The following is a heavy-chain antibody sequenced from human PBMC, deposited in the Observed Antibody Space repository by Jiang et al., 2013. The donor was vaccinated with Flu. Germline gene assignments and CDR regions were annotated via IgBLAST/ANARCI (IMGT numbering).Heavy chain of an antibody. D-gene: IGHD3-3*01. CDR2: IYYSGST. Sequence: GLVKPSETLSLTCTVSGGSISSYYWSWVRQPPGKGLEWIGYIYYSGSTNYNPSLKSRVTISVDTSKNQFSLKLSSVTAADTAVYYCARGTYDFWSGYYPNRVPAAYGMDVWGQGTTVTVSS. CDR1: GGSISSYY. V-gene: IGHV4-59*01. J-gene: IGHJ6*02. CDR3: ARGTYDFWSGYYPNRVPAAYGMDV.